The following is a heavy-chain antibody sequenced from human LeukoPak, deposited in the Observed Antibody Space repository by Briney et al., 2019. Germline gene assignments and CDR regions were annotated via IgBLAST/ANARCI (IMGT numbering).Heavy chain of an antibody. Sequence: GGSLRLSCTASEFTLGDYAMSWVRQAPGKGREWVGFIRRRAYGGTREYGPAVKRRFLISRDDSKSIAYLHMNSLKTEDTAVYYCARGPIQQWLYNGMDVWGQGTTVSVSS. J-gene: IGHJ6*02. CDR1: EFTLGDYA. CDR3: ARGPIQQWLYNGMDV. V-gene: IGHV3-49*04. CDR2: IRRRAYGGTR. D-gene: IGHD5-18*01.